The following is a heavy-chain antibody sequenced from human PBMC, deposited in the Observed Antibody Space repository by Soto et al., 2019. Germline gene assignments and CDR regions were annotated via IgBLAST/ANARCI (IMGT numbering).Heavy chain of an antibody. CDR1: GYTFTSYA. CDR3: ARGVRILWFGECLNWFDP. V-gene: IGHV1-3*01. CDR2: INAGNGNT. J-gene: IGHJ5*02. D-gene: IGHD3-10*01. Sequence: QVQLVQSGAEVKKPGASVKVSCKASGYTFTSYAMHWVRQAPGQRLEWMGWINAGNGNTKYSQKFQCRVTITRDTSASTAYMELSSLRAEDTAVYYCARGVRILWFGECLNWFDPWGQGTVVTVSS.